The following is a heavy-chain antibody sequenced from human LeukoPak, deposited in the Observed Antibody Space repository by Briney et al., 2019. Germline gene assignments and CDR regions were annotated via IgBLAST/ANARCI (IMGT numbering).Heavy chain of an antibody. D-gene: IGHD1-1*01. CDR3: ALIWNAFDI. Sequence: GGSLRLSCAASGFTFSSYGMHWVRQAPGKGLEWVAVISYDGSNKYYADSVKGRFTISRDNSKNTLYLQMNSLRAEDTAVYYCALIWNAFDIWGQGTMVTVSS. CDR1: GFTFSSYG. V-gene: IGHV3-30*03. J-gene: IGHJ3*02. CDR2: ISYDGSNK.